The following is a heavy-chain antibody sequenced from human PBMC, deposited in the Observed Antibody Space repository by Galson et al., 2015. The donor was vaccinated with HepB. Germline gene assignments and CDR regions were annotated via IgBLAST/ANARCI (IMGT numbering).Heavy chain of an antibody. CDR3: TTDQPGNRYGLDC. J-gene: IGHJ4*02. V-gene: IGHV4-31*03. D-gene: IGHD1-14*01. CDR1: GGSISSGGYY. Sequence: TLSLTCTVSGGSISSGGYYWSWIRQHPGKGLEWIGYIYYSGSTDYNPSLKSRVTISVDTSKNQFSLKLSSVTAADTAVYFCTTDQPGNRYGLDCWGQGTLVTVSS. CDR2: IYYSGST.